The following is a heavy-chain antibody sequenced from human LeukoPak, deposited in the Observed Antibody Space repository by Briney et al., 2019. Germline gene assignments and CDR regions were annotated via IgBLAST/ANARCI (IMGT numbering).Heavy chain of an antibody. V-gene: IGHV4-61*05. Sequence: SETLSLTCTVSGGSISSSSYYWGWIRQPPGKGLEWIGYIYYSGSTNYNPSLKSRVTISLDTSKNQFSLKLTSVTAADTAVYYCARIAGGGWFDPWGQGTLVTVSS. CDR3: ARIAGGGWFDP. CDR1: GGSISSSSYY. D-gene: IGHD4-23*01. J-gene: IGHJ5*02. CDR2: IYYSGST.